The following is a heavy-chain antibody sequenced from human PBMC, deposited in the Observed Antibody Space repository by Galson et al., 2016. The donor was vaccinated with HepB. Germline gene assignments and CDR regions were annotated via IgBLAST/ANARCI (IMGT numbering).Heavy chain of an antibody. Sequence: SLRLSCAASGFTFSSYAISWVRQAPGKGLEWVSAISGSGGSTYYAESVKGRFTISRDNSKNTLYLQMNSLRAEDTAVYYCAEEGSTVTTPYVTYWGQGTLVTVSS. J-gene: IGHJ4*02. D-gene: IGHD4-17*01. CDR2: ISGSGGST. CDR1: GFTFSSYA. V-gene: IGHV3-23*01. CDR3: AEEGSTVTTPYVTY.